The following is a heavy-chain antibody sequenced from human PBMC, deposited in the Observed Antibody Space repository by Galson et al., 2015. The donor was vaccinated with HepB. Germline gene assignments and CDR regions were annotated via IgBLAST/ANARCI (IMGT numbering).Heavy chain of an antibody. J-gene: IGHJ6*02. Sequence: SLRLSCAASGFTFSSYAMQWVRQAPGKGLEYLSAISSNGGTIYYADSVKGRLTISRDNSKNTLYLQMSSLRAEDTAVYYCVKEDGPGGYYYGMDVWGQGTTVTVSS. CDR3: VKEDGPGGYYYGMDV. V-gene: IGHV3-64D*06. CDR1: GFTFSSYA. D-gene: IGHD5-24*01. CDR2: ISSNGGTI.